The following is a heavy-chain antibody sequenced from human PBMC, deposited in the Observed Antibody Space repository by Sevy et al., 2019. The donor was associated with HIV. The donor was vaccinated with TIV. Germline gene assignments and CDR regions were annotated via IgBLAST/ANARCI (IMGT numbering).Heavy chain of an antibody. V-gene: IGHV3-23*01. D-gene: IGHD5-18*01. CDR3: AREDTTMVLSVDY. J-gene: IGHJ4*02. CDR2: VTKNGET. CDR1: GFTFSRYT. Sequence: GGSLRLSCAASGFTFSRYTMTWVRQAPGKGLEWFSSVTKNGETHYIDSVRGRFTISRDNSKNTVYLQMNSLRAEETAIYYCAREDTTMVLSVDYWGQGTLVTVSS.